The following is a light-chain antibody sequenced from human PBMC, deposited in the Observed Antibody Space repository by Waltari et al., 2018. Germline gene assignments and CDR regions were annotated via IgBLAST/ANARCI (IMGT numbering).Light chain of an antibody. CDR3: AAWDDSLNGVV. CDR2: SNN. V-gene: IGLV1-44*01. J-gene: IGLJ2*01. CDR1: SSNIGSKT. Sequence: QSVLTQPHSASGTPGQRVTISCSGSSSNIGSKTVNWYQQLPGTAPKLLIYSNNQRPSGVPDRFSGSKSGTSASLAISGLQSEDEADYYCAAWDDSLNGVVFGGGTKLTVL.